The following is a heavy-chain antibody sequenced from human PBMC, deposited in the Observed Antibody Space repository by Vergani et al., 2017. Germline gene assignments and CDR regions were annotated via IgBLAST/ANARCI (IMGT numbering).Heavy chain of an antibody. CDR2: IRSKNDGGTE. J-gene: IGHJ4*02. CDR1: GITFKNAW. V-gene: IGHV3-15*01. D-gene: IGHD2-2*02. Sequence: EVQVVESGGGLIKPGGSLRLSCVVSGITFKNAWINWVRLAPGKGLEWIGRIRSKNDGGTEDYAAPLKGRFTNSRGDSKDSAFLLVNNLKTEDTAVYFCYTDYHDYWGQGTLVTVSS. CDR3: YTDYHDY.